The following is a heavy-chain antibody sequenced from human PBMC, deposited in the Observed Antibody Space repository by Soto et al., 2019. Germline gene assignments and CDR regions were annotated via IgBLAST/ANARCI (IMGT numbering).Heavy chain of an antibody. J-gene: IGHJ6*02. CDR1: GYTFTSYD. D-gene: IGHD2-8*01. CDR2: MNPNSGNT. V-gene: IGHV1-8*01. Sequence: ASVKVSCKASGYTFTSYDINWVRQATGQGLEWMGWMNPNSGNTGYAQKFQGRVTMTRNTSISTAYMELSSLRSEDTAVYYCARGMSVLMVYAVYYYYYGMDVWGQGTTVTVSS. CDR3: ARGMSVLMVYAVYYYYYGMDV.